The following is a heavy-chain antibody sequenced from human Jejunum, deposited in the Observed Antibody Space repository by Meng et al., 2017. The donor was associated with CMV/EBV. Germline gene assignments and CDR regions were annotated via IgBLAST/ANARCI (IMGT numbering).Heavy chain of an antibody. CDR2: IFYSGST. D-gene: IGHD2/OR15-2a*01. Sequence: VSAGSISSSRYYWGWIRQPPGKGLEWIGSIFYSGSTYYNPPLKSRVTISVDTSKNQFSLRLSSVSAADTAMYYCARQYGRSLFDYWGRGALVTVSS. CDR3: ARQYGRSLFDY. V-gene: IGHV4-39*07. J-gene: IGHJ4*02. CDR1: AGSISSSRYY.